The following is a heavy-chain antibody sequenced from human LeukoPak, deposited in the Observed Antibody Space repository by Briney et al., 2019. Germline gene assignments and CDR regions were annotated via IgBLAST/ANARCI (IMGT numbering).Heavy chain of an antibody. J-gene: IGHJ6*02. CDR2: IYTSGST. D-gene: IGHD6-19*01. CDR1: GGSISSYY. Sequence: PSETLSLTCTVAGGSISSYYWSWIRQPAGKGLEWIGRIYTSGSTNYNTSLKSRVTMSVDTSKNQFSLKLSSVTAADTAVYYCARGYSSGWYYYYYGMDVWGQGTTVTVS. V-gene: IGHV4-4*07. CDR3: ARGYSSGWYYYYYGMDV.